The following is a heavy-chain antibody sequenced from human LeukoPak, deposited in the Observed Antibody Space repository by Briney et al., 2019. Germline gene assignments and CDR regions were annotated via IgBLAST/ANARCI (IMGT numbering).Heavy chain of an antibody. J-gene: IGHJ6*03. V-gene: IGHV1-18*01. CDR1: GYTFTSYG. Sequence: ASVKVSCKASGYTFTSYGISWVRQAPGQGLEWMGWISAYNGNTNYAQKLQGRVTMTEDTSTDTAYMELSSLRSEDTAVYYCATRGTYCSGGSCYPEFYYYYYMDVWGKGTTVTVSS. CDR3: ATRGTYCSGGSCYPEFYYYYYMDV. D-gene: IGHD2-15*01. CDR2: ISAYNGNT.